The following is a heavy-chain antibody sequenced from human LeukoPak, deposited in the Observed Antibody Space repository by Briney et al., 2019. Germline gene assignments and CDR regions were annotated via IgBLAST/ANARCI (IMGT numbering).Heavy chain of an antibody. Sequence: SVKVSCKASGGTFSSYAISWVRQAPGQGLEWMGGIIPIFGTANYAQKFQGRVTITADESTSTAYMELSSLRSEDTAVYYCARPKKDYYDSSGYYSHYFDYWGQGTLVTVSS. D-gene: IGHD3-22*01. J-gene: IGHJ4*02. CDR1: GGTFSSYA. V-gene: IGHV1-69*13. CDR2: IIPIFGTA. CDR3: ARPKKDYYDSSGYYSHYFDY.